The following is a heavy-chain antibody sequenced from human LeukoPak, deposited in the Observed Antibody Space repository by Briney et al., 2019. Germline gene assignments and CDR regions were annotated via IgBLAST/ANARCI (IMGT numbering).Heavy chain of an antibody. CDR2: IGTAGDT. CDR1: GFTFSSYD. V-gene: IGHV3-13*01. CDR3: ARGLWFGKSYTNYWYFDL. Sequence: GGPLRLSCAASGFTFSSYDMHWVRQATGKGLEWVSAIGTAGDTYYPGSVKGRFIISRENAKNSLYLQMNSLRAGDTAVYYCARGLWFGKSYTNYWYFDLWGRGTLVTVSS. D-gene: IGHD3-10*01. J-gene: IGHJ2*01.